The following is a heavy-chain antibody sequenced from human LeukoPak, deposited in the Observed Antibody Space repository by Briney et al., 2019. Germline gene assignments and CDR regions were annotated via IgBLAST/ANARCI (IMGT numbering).Heavy chain of an antibody. CDR1: GYTFTGYY. CDR2: IIPIFGTA. J-gene: IGHJ5*02. CDR3: ARGFLEWLEDWFDP. D-gene: IGHD3-3*01. Sequence: SVKVSCKASGYTFTGYYMHWVRQAPGQGLEWMGGIIPIFGTANYAQKFQGRVTITTDESTSTAYMELSSLRSEDTAVYYCARGFLEWLEDWFDPWGQGTLITVSS. V-gene: IGHV1-69*05.